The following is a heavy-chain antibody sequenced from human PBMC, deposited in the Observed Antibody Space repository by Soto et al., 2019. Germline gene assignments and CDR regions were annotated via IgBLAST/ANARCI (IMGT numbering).Heavy chain of an antibody. V-gene: IGHV1-3*01. Sequence: QVQLVQSGAEVKKPGASVKVSCKASGYTFTSYAMHWVRQAPGQRLEWMGWINAGNGNTKYSQKFQGRVTITRDTSARTAYMELSSLRSEDTAVYYCARDRAVAGSTYYYYGMDVWGQGTTVTVSS. CDR2: INAGNGNT. CDR3: ARDRAVAGSTYYYYGMDV. J-gene: IGHJ6*02. CDR1: GYTFTSYA. D-gene: IGHD6-19*01.